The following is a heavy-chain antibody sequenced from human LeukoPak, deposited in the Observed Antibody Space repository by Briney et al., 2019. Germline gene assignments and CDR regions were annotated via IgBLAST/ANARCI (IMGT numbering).Heavy chain of an antibody. J-gene: IGHJ5*02. Sequence: ASVKVSCKASGYTFTSYDINWVRQATGQGLEWMGWMNPNSGNTGYAQKFQGRVTMTRNTSISTAYMELSSLRSEDTAVYYCARVPPYSSGWYHFDPWGQGTLVTVSS. V-gene: IGHV1-8*01. D-gene: IGHD6-19*01. CDR3: ARVPPYSSGWYHFDP. CDR1: GYTFTSYD. CDR2: MNPNSGNT.